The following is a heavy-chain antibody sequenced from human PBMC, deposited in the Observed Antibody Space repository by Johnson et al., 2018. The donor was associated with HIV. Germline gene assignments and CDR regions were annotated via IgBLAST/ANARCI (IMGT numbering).Heavy chain of an antibody. CDR3: AKERRNYLVFGAFDI. J-gene: IGHJ3*02. CDR2: IWPDGSNR. CDR1: GFTFSNYA. D-gene: IGHD1-7*01. V-gene: IGHV3-33*06. Sequence: QVQLVESGGGVVQPGSSLRLSCAASGFTFSNYAVHWVRQAPGKGLEWVAVIWPDGSNRYYSDSVKGRFTISRDNSKNTLYLQMNSLRAEDTALYYCAKERRNYLVFGAFDIWGQGTMVTVSS.